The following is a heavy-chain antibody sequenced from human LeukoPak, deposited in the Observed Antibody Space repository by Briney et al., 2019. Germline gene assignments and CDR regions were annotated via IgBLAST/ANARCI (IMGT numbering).Heavy chain of an antibody. D-gene: IGHD3-10*01. CDR1: GGTFSSYA. Sequence: ASVKVSCKASGGTFSSYAISWVRQAPGQGLEWMGWMNPNSGNTGYAQKFQGRVTITRNTSISTAYMELSSLRSEDTAVYYCARAKLRLVRGVMEWYYFDYWGQGTLVTVSS. CDR2: MNPNSGNT. V-gene: IGHV1-8*03. J-gene: IGHJ4*02. CDR3: ARAKLRLVRGVMEWYYFDY.